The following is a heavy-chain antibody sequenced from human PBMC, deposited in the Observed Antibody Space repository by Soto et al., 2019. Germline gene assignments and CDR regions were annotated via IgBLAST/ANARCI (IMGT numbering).Heavy chain of an antibody. CDR2: IKPSGGSP. V-gene: IGHV1-46*01. D-gene: IGHD1-1*01. CDR1: GYTFTNYY. CDR3: SRGDRTTILLPPTTSGFAD. Sequence: QVQVVQSGAEVKKPGASVKVSCRASGYTFTNYYMHWVRQAPGQGLEWMGIIKPSGGSPTYAQKFQDRLTMTSDTSTSTVYLQLSSLRSEDTAVYYCSRGDRTTILLPPTTSGFADWGQGTLVTVSS. J-gene: IGHJ5*02.